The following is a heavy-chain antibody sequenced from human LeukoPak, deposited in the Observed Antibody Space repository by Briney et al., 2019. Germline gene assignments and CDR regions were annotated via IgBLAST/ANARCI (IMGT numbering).Heavy chain of an antibody. CDR1: GFTFSTYA. V-gene: IGHV3-23*01. Sequence: PGGSLILSCAASGFTFSTYAMTWVRQVPGKGLEWVSTISFSSGSTYYADSVKGRFTISRNNSKNTLYLQMNSLRAEDTAVYYCAKTKGSTRLAPFDCWGQGTLVTVSS. J-gene: IGHJ4*02. CDR3: AKTKGSTRLAPFDC. CDR2: ISFSSGST. D-gene: IGHD2-2*01.